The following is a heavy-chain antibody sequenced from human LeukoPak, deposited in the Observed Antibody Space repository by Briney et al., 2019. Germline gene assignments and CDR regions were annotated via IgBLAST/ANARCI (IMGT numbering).Heavy chain of an antibody. D-gene: IGHD2-2*01. Sequence: GGSLRLSCAASGFTVSSNYMTWVRQTPGKGLEWVSVIYDGGSTYSADSVKGRFTISRDNSKNTLYLQMNSLRAEDTAVYYCARDRFPSRDIVVVPAASPLDVWGQGTTVTVSS. J-gene: IGHJ6*02. CDR3: ARDRFPSRDIVVVPAASPLDV. CDR1: GFTVSSNY. CDR2: IYDGGST. V-gene: IGHV3-53*01.